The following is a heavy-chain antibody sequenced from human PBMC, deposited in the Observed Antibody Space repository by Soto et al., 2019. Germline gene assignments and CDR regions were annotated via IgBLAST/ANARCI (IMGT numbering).Heavy chain of an antibody. D-gene: IGHD2-15*01. CDR3: ARHPQLVAGEDFNY. V-gene: IGHV3-33*01. CDR1: GFTFSSYG. Sequence: GGSLRLSCAASGFTFSSYGMHWVRQAPGKGLEWVAVIWYDGSNKYYADSVKGRFTISRDNSKNTLYLQMNSLRAEDTAVYYCARHPQLVAGEDFNYWGQGTLVTVSS. J-gene: IGHJ4*02. CDR2: IWYDGSNK.